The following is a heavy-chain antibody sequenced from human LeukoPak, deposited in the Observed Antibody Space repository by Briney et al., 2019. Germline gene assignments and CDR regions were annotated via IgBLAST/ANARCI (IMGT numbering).Heavy chain of an antibody. CDR3: ARVPTCSSGSIVWYAFDI. CDR1: GFTVSSNY. V-gene: IGHV3-53*01. D-gene: IGHD6-19*01. J-gene: IGHJ3*02. CDR2: IYSGGST. Sequence: GGSLRLSCAASGFTVSSNYMSWVRQAPGKGLEWVSVIYSGGSTYYADSVKGRFTISRDNSKNTLYLQMNSLRAEDTAVYYCARVPTCSSGSIVWYAFDIWGQGTMVTVSS.